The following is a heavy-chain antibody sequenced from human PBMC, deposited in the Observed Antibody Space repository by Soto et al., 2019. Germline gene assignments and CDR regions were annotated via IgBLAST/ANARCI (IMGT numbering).Heavy chain of an antibody. J-gene: IGHJ4*02. CDR3: TRAAWFPYLSFY. CDR1: GFTFSRLE. V-gene: IGHV3-48*03. Sequence: SLTISCAPSGFTFSRLELVWVSQAPGKGLEWISYISSSGSTAYYASAVEGRFTISRDNANNSVYLQMDSLRAEDTALYYCTRAAWFPYLSFYWGQGALVTVSS. D-gene: IGHD3-10*01. CDR2: ISSSGSTA.